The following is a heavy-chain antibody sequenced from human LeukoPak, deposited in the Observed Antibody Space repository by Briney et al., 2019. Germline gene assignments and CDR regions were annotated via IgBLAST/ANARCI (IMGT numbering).Heavy chain of an antibody. CDR3: ARGAVDSSLYYLDY. D-gene: IGHD6-13*01. V-gene: IGHV4-61*01. Sequence: SETLSLTCTVSGGSVTSCSFYWNWIRQPPGKGLEWIGYIFYRGSTNYQSSLKSRVTISVDTPNQFSLKLNSGTAADTAVYYCARGAVDSSLYYLDYWGQGALVTVSS. CDR1: GGSVTSCSFY. J-gene: IGHJ4*02. CDR2: IFYRGST.